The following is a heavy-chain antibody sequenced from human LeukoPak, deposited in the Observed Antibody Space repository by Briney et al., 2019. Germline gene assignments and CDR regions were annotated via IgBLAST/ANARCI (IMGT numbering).Heavy chain of an antibody. CDR3: ARESVRSDILTGLDYYYYGMDV. CDR1: GGSISSYY. CDR2: IYYSGST. Sequence: PSETLSLTCTVSGGSISSYYWSWIRQPPGKGLEWIGYIYYSGSTNYNPSLKSRVTISVDTSKNQFSLKLSSVTAADTAVYYCARESVRSDILTGLDYYYYGMDVWGQGTTVTVSS. V-gene: IGHV4-59*01. J-gene: IGHJ6*02. D-gene: IGHD3-9*01.